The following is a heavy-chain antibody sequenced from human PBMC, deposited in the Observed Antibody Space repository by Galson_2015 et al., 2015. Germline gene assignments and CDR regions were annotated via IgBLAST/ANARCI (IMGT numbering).Heavy chain of an antibody. CDR2: ISYDGSNK. D-gene: IGHD1-26*01. J-gene: IGHJ4*02. CDR1: GFTFSSCA. Sequence: SLRLSCAASGFTFSSCAMHWVRQAPGKGLEWVAVISYDGSNKYYADSVKGRFTISRDNSKNTLYVQMNSLRAEDTAVYYCARGRGWETLRKSPFDYWGQGTLVTVSS. CDR3: ARGRGWETLRKSPFDY. V-gene: IGHV3-30-3*01.